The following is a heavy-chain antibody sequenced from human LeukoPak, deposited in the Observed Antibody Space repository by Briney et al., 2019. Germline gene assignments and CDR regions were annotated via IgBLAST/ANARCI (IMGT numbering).Heavy chain of an antibody. CDR3: ARGYGSGSYVRWFDP. Sequence: SETLSLTCAVYGGSFSGYYWSWIRQPPGKGLEWIGEINHSGSTNYNPSLKSRVTISVDTSKNQFSLKLSSVTAADTAVYYCARGYGSGSYVRWFDPWGQGTLDTVSS. J-gene: IGHJ5*02. CDR2: INHSGST. D-gene: IGHD3-10*01. V-gene: IGHV4-34*01. CDR1: GGSFSGYY.